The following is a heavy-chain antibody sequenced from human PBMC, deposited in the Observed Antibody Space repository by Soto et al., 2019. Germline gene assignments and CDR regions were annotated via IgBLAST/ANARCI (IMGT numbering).Heavy chain of an antibody. CDR1: GGSISDYY. CDR3: AGLYSSSQFFNY. D-gene: IGHD6-6*01. CDR2: IYSSGNT. V-gene: IGHV4-59*13. Sequence: SETLSLTCTVSGGSISDYYWSWIRQPPGKGLEWIGFIYSSGNTNSNPSLKSRVTMSVDRSKNQFSLKLSSVTAADTAVYYCAGLYSSSQFFNYCGQGPLVTVYS. J-gene: IGHJ4*02.